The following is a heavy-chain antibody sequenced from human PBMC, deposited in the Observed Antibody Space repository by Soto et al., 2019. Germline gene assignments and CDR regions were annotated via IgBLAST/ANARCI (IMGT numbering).Heavy chain of an antibody. CDR1: GFSFSSYG. J-gene: IGHJ4*02. V-gene: IGHV3-30*18. CDR2: ISDDGTDE. Sequence: QVQLVESGGGVVQPGRSLRLSCAASGFSFSSYGMHWVRQAPGKGLEWVAMISDDGTDEYYADSVKGRFTISRDKSKNAVYLQMNSLRAEDTAVDYCAKQESDCNDHFDYWGQGTLVTVSS. CDR3: AKQESDCNDHFDY. D-gene: IGHD1-1*01.